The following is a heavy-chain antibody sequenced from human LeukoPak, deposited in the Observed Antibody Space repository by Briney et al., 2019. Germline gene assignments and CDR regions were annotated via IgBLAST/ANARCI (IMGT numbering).Heavy chain of an antibody. J-gene: IGHJ1*01. V-gene: IGHV3-43*02. CDR2: ISGDGATT. CDR3: AKDEQRGGFQH. CDR1: GFSFDDNA. D-gene: IGHD3-16*01. Sequence: RPGGSLRLSCAASGFSFDDNAMYWVRQAPGKGLEWVSLISGDGATTYYADSVKGRFNISRENSKSSLYLQMNSLKSEDSALYYCAKDEQRGGFQHWGQGTLVTVSS.